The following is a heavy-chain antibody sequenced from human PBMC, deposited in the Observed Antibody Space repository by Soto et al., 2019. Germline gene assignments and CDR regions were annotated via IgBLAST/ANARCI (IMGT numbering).Heavy chain of an antibody. D-gene: IGHD4-17*01. CDR1: GFIFSTFA. CDR2: IIASGGNT. CDR3: AKEPTSTVEGAFDL. Sequence: EVQLLESGGGLVQPGGSLRLSCTGSGFIFSTFAMSWVRQAPGKGLEWLSAIIASGGNTYYPDSVKGRFTISRDISENTLYLQMSSLGGEDTAVYHCAKEPTSTVEGAFDLWGRGTMVTVSS. V-gene: IGHV3-23*01. J-gene: IGHJ3*01.